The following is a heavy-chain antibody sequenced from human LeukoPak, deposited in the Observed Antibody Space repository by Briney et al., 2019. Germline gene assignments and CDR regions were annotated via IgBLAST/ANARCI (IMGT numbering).Heavy chain of an antibody. CDR2: INPDGSAT. Sequence: GGSLRLSCTASGFTFSASWMTWVRQLPGKGLEWSANINPDGSATGYVDSVRGRFTVSRNNAKDSLYLQMDGLRAEDTAVYYCARDPLNSALDIWGQGTLVTVSS. V-gene: IGHV3-7*01. CDR1: GFTFSASW. CDR3: ARDPLNSALDI. J-gene: IGHJ3*02.